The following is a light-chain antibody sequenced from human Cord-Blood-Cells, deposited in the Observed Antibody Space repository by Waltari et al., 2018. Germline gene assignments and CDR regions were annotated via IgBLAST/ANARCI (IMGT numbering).Light chain of an antibody. Sequence: QSALPHPASVSGSPGQSITISCTGTSSDVGGYNYVSWYPQHPGKAPKLMLYDVSNRPSGVSNRFSGSKSGNTASLTISGLQAEDEADYYCSSYTSSSTWVFGGGTKLTVL. V-gene: IGLV2-14*01. CDR2: DVS. CDR3: SSYTSSSTWV. J-gene: IGLJ3*02. CDR1: SSDVGGYNY.